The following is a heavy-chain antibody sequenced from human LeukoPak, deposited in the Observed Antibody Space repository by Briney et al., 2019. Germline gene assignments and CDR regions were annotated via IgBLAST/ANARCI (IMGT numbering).Heavy chain of an antibody. J-gene: IGHJ4*02. Sequence: GGSLRLSCAASGFIFRDYWMLWVRQAPGKGLIWVSRIDRDGFPTIYADSVKGRFTVSKNNARNTLYLQMNNLRDDDSAVYYCAASRWSGALDFWGKGTLVSVSS. V-gene: IGHV3-74*01. CDR2: IDRDGFPT. CDR1: GFIFRDYW. CDR3: AASRWSGALDF. D-gene: IGHD3-3*01.